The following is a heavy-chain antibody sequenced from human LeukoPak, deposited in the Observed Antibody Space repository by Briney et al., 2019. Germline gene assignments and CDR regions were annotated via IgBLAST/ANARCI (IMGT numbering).Heavy chain of an antibody. V-gene: IGHV3-9*01. CDR3: ARDGSYYDSSGYTPLNFDY. CDR1: GFTFDDYA. Sequence: PGRSLRLSCAASGFTFDDYAMHWVRQAPGKGLEWVSGISWNSGSIGYADSVKGRFTISRDNSKNTLYLQMNSLRAEDTAVYYCARDGSYYDSSGYTPLNFDYWGQGTLVTVSS. J-gene: IGHJ4*02. D-gene: IGHD3-22*01. CDR2: ISWNSGSI.